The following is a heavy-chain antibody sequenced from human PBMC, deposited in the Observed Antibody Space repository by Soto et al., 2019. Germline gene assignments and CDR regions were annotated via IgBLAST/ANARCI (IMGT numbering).Heavy chain of an antibody. J-gene: IGHJ4*02. CDR2: INPNSGGT. CDR3: ASTPYSSSPKFDY. CDR1: GYTFTGYY. V-gene: IGHV1-2*04. Sequence: ASVKVSCKASGYTFTGYYMHWVRQAPGQGLEWMGWINPNSGGTNYAQKFQGWVTMTRDTSISTAYMELSRLRSDDTAVYYCASTPYSSSPKFDYWGQGTLVTVS. D-gene: IGHD6-6*01.